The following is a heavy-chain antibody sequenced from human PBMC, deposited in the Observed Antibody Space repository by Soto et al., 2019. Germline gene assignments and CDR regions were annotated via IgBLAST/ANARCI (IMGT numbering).Heavy chain of an antibody. CDR3: SKDRRGGRAVLDS. V-gene: IGHV3-30*18. D-gene: IGHD2-8*01. CDR1: GFSFSNYG. CDR2: ISYDGSSK. J-gene: IGHJ4*02. Sequence: SCAASGFSFSNYGMHWVRQAPGKGLEWVAVISYDGSSKYHADSVKGRFTISRDNSKNTLHLQMNSLRAEDTAVYYCSKDRRGGRAVLDSWGQGTPVTVSS.